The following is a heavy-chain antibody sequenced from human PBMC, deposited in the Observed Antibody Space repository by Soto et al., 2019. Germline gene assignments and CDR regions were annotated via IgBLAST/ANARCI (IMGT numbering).Heavy chain of an antibody. CDR1: GGTFSSYT. D-gene: IGHD6-19*01. CDR2: IIPILGIA. CDR3: ARDRDSGWYVYYMDV. V-gene: IGHV1-69*08. J-gene: IGHJ6*03. Sequence: QVQLVQSGAEVKKPGSSVKVSCKASGGTFSSYTISWVRQAPGQGLEWMGRIIPILGIANYAQKFQGRVTITADKSTSTAYMELSSLRSEDTAVYYCARDRDSGWYVYYMDVWGKGTTVTVSS.